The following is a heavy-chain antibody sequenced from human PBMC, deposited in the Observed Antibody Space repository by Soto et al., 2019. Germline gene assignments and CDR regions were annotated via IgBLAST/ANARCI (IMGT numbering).Heavy chain of an antibody. J-gene: IGHJ4*02. V-gene: IGHV3-72*01. D-gene: IGHD2-21*02. CDR3: AKVSVTDYSFDY. CDR1: GFTFSDHY. CDR2: IRNQVNSHTT. Sequence: VQLVESGGGLVQPGGSLRLSCSASGFTFSDHYMDWVRQAPGKGLEWVGRIRNQVNSHTTEYAASVRGRFTISRDDSKSSLDLQMNSLKTEDTAVYYCAKVSVTDYSFDYWGQGISVTVS.